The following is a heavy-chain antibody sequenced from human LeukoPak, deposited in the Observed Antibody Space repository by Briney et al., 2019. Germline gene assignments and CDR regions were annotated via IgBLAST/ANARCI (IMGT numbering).Heavy chain of an antibody. J-gene: IGHJ4*02. V-gene: IGHV3-23*01. CDR3: SRVSTTDDH. CDR1: GFTFSSYA. CDR2: ISTSGGST. D-gene: IGHD2/OR15-2a*01. Sequence: GGSLRLSCAASGFTFSSYAMNWVRQAPGKGLEWVSSISTSGGSTYYADSVKGRFTVSRDNAKNTLYLQMNSLRAEDTAVYYCSRVSTTDDHWGQGTLVTVSS.